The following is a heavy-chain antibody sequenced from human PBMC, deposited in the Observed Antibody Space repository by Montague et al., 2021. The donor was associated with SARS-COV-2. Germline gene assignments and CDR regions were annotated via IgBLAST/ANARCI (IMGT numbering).Heavy chain of an antibody. J-gene: IGHJ5*02. CDR2: IYFTGGT. V-gene: IGHV4-39*07. CDR3: VRAMVRQGDCVDP. D-gene: IGHD3-10*01. CDR1: GGSISSGSYY. Sequence: SETLSLTCTVHGGSISSGSYYWAWMRQPPGKGLEWIGSIYFTGGTSPXXXVKSRATISVDRSKNQFYLNLSSVTAADTAVYYCVRAMVRQGDCVDPWGQGIPVTVSS.